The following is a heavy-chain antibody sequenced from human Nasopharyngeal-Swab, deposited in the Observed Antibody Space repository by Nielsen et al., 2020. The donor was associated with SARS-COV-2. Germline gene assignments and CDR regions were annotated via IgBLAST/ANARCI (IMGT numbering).Heavy chain of an antibody. CDR2: ISGSGGST. Sequence: GESLRISCAASGFTFSSYAMSWVRQAPGKGLEWVSAISGSGGSTYYADSVKGRFTISRDNSKNTLYLQMNSLRAGDTAVYYCAKDTALYLAFDIWGQGTMVTVSS. D-gene: IGHD3-9*01. CDR3: AKDTALYLAFDI. J-gene: IGHJ3*02. CDR1: GFTFSSYA. V-gene: IGHV3-23*01.